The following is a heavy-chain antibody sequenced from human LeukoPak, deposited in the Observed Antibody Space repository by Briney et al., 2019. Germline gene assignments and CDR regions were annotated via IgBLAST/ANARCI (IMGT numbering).Heavy chain of an antibody. J-gene: IGHJ4*02. CDR3: ACGTLTGTYYFDY. D-gene: IGHD3-9*01. CDR2: ISSSEDYT. CDR1: GFTFSNYA. V-gene: IGHV3-23*01. Sequence: GGSLRLSCAASGFTFSNYAMSWVRQAPGKGLEWVSTISSSEDYTYYADSMKGRFTISRDNSKNTLYLQMNSPRGEDTAVYYCACGTLTGTYYFDYWGQGTLVTVSS.